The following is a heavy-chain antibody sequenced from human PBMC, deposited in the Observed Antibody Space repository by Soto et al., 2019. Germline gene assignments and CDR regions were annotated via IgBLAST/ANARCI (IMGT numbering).Heavy chain of an antibody. CDR3: ARVSTIAPALDY. CDR2: IYYSGST. J-gene: IGHJ4*02. V-gene: IGHV4-59*01. D-gene: IGHD3-3*02. Sequence: SETLSLTCTVSGGSISSYYWSWIRQPPGKGLEWIGYIYYSGSTNYNPSLKSRVTISVDTSKNQFSLKLSSVTAADTAVYYCARVSTIAPALDYWGQGTLVTVSS. CDR1: GGSISSYY.